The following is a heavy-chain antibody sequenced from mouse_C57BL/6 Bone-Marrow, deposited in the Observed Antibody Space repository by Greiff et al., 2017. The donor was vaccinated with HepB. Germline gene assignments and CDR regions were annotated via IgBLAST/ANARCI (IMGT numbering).Heavy chain of an antibody. CDR3: ADGYYGGFAY. V-gene: IGHV1-50*01. J-gene: IGHJ3*01. Sequence: VQLQQPGAELVKPGASVKLSCKASGYTFTSYWMQWVKQRPGQGLEWIGEIDPSDSYTNYNQKFKGKATLTVDTSSSTAYMQLSSLTSEDSAVYYCADGYYGGFAYWGQGTLVTVSA. D-gene: IGHD2-3*01. CDR2: IDPSDSYT. CDR1: GYTFTSYW.